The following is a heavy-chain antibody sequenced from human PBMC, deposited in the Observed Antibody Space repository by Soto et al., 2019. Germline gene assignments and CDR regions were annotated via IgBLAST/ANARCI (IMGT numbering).Heavy chain of an antibody. CDR2: IYYSGIT. Sequence: SETLSLTCTVSGGSTSSGGYYWTWIRQHPGQGLEWIGSIYYSGITYYNPSLKSRLTISVVTSKNHFSLRLSSVPAADTAVYYCAAHGDYTPAVFAIWGKGTMVTVSS. CDR1: GGSTSSGGYY. D-gene: IGHD4-17*01. V-gene: IGHV4-31*03. J-gene: IGHJ3*02. CDR3: AAHGDYTPAVFAI.